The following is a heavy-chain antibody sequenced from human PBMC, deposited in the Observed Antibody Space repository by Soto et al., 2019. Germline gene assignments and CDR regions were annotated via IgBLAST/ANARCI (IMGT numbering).Heavy chain of an antibody. CDR2: IYTSGST. CDR3: ARDPGIAARYFDY. CDR1: GGSISSYY. V-gene: IGHV4-4*07. D-gene: IGHD6-6*01. J-gene: IGHJ4*02. Sequence: SETLSLTCTVSGGSISSYYCSFIRHPAWKGLEWIGRIYTSGSTNYNPSLKSRVTMSVDTSKNQFSLKLSSVTAADTAVYYCARDPGIAARYFDYWGQGTLVTVSS.